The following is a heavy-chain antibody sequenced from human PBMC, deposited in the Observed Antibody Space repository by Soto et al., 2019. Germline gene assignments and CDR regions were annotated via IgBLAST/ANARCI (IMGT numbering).Heavy chain of an antibody. CDR2: IKQDGSEK. Sequence: PXVFLRLSCAASGFTFSSYCVSWVRQAPGKGLEWVANIKQDGSEKYYVDSVKGRFTISRDNAKNSLYLQMNSLRAEDTAVYYCARVGYRSGRSCLPHLVIHSDYWGQGTLVTAS. CDR1: GFTFSSYC. CDR3: ARVGYRSGRSCLPHLVIHSDY. V-gene: IGHV3-7*01. J-gene: IGHJ4*02. D-gene: IGHD2-15*01.